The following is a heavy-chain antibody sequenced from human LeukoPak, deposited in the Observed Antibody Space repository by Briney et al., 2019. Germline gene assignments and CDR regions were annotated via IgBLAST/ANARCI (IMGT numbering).Heavy chain of an antibody. CDR1: GGSTSGRY. CDR2: IHYDGRT. CDR3: ATLVYSGSRYHFDT. V-gene: IGHV4-59*11. J-gene: IGHJ4*02. Sequence: PSETLSLTCTVSGGSTSGRYWTWIRQPPGKGLEWIGYIHYDGRTNYNPSFKSRVIISLDTSNNQFSLNLKSVTAADTAAYYCATLVYSGSRYHFDTWGQGTLVTVSS. D-gene: IGHD1-26*01.